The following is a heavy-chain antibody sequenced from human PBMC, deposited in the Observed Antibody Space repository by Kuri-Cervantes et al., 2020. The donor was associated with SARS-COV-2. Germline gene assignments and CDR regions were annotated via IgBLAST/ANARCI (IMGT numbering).Heavy chain of an antibody. D-gene: IGHD2-15*01. Sequence: ASVKVSCKASGYTFTGYYMHWVRQAPGQGLEWMGWINPNSGGTNYAQKFQGRVTMTRDTSISTAYMELSRLRSDDTAVYYCARDQDIVVVVAATPGRGAFDIWGQGTMVTVS. CDR1: GYTFTGYY. J-gene: IGHJ3*02. CDR2: INPNSGGT. CDR3: ARDQDIVVVVAATPGRGAFDI. V-gene: IGHV1-2*02.